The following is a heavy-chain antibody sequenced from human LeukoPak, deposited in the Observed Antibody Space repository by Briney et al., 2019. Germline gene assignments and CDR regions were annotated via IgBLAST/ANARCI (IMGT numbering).Heavy chain of an antibody. Sequence: GGSLRLSCTASGFTFSSSWMHWVRQATGRGLEWVSDITSGGDTHYQGSVKGRFTISRDNAKNSFYLEMNSLRVGDTAVYYCVRGGPLAGHAFDVWGRGTLVTVS. CDR2: ITSGGDT. V-gene: IGHV3-13*04. D-gene: IGHD6-19*01. J-gene: IGHJ3*01. CDR3: VRGGPLAGHAFDV. CDR1: GFTFSSSW.